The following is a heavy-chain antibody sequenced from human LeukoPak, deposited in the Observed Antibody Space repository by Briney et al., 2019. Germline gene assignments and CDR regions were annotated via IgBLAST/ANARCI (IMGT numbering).Heavy chain of an antibody. CDR1: GFTFSIFA. CDR3: AKDRTPDGFYSADY. V-gene: IGHV3-23*01. J-gene: IGHJ4*02. CDR2: IFGNGAGT. Sequence: GGSLRLSCTASGFTFSIFAMNWVRQAPGKGLEWVSVIFGNGAGTNYADSVKGRFTISRDNSKNTLYLQMNSLRVEDTAIYYCAKDRTPDGFYSADYWGQGALVTVSS. D-gene: IGHD3-3*01.